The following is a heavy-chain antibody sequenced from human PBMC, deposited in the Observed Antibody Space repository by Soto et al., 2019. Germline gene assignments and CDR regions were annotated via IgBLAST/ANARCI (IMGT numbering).Heavy chain of an antibody. D-gene: IGHD6-6*01. CDR1: GDTFSRYA. V-gene: IGHV1-69*06. CDR2: IIPIFGTA. J-gene: IGHJ6*02. CDR3: ARDLGLYSSSSVSGSKYGMDV. Sequence: ASVKVSCKASGDTFSRYAISWVRQAPGQGLEWMGGIIPIFGTANYAQKFQGRVTITADKSTSTAYMELSSLRSEDTAVYYCARDLGLYSSSSVSGSKYGMDVWGQGTTVTVS.